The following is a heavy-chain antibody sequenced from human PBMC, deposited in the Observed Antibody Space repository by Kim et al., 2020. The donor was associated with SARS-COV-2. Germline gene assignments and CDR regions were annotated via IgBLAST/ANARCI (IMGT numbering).Heavy chain of an antibody. J-gene: IGHJ6*02. D-gene: IGHD3-9*01. V-gene: IGHV3-30*18. CDR3: AKDGWMYYDILTGYYREGFPEDYGMDV. CDR1: GFTFSSYG. Sequence: GGSLRLSCAASGFTFSSYGMHWVRQAPGKGLEWVAFISYDGSNKYYADSVKGRFTISRDNSKNTLYLQMNSLRAEDTAVYYCAKDGWMYYDILTGYYREGFPEDYGMDVWGQGTPVTVSS. CDR2: ISYDGSNK.